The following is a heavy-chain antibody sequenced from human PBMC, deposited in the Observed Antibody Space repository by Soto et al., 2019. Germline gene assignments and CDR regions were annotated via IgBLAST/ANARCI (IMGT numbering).Heavy chain of an antibody. Sequence: SETLSLTCAVYGGSFSGYYWSWIRQPPGKGLEWIGEINHSGSTNYNPSLKSRVTISVDTSKNQFSLKLSSVTAADTAVYYCASSLTVATTPHFDYWGQETLVTVSS. CDR2: INHSGST. V-gene: IGHV4-34*01. CDR3: ASSLTVATTPHFDY. J-gene: IGHJ4*02. D-gene: IGHD5-12*01. CDR1: GGSFSGYY.